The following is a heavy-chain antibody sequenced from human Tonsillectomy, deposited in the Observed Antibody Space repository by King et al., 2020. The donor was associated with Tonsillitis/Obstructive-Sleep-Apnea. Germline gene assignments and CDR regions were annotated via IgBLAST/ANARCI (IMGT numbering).Heavy chain of an antibody. CDR2: INNNGGST. CDR3: AREDFDISGSCDY. J-gene: IGHJ4*02. V-gene: IGHV3-64*01. CDR1: GFTFSNYA. Sequence: VQLVESGGGLVQPGGSLRLSCAASGFTFSNYAMHWVRQAPGKGLEFVSAINNNGGSTYYANSVEGRFTISRDNAKNTLYLEMGSLRAEDMAVYYCAREDFDISGSCDYWGQGTLVTVSS. D-gene: IGHD3-22*01.